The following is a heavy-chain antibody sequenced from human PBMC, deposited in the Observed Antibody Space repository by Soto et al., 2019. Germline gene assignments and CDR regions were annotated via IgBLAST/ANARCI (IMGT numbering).Heavy chain of an antibody. V-gene: IGHV3-30-3*01. Sequence: QPGGSLRLSCAASGFTFSDYAMHWVRQAPGKGLEWVAVISYDGSNKYYADSVKGRFTISRDNSKNTLYLQMNSLRAEDTAVYYCASSNSSSWFYYYYGMDVWGQGTTVTVSS. CDR2: ISYDGSNK. J-gene: IGHJ6*02. D-gene: IGHD6-13*01. CDR3: ASSNSSSWFYYYYGMDV. CDR1: GFTFSDYA.